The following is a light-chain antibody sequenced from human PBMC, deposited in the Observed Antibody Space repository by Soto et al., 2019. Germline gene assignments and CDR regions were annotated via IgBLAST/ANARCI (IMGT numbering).Light chain of an antibody. V-gene: IGLV1-40*01. CDR1: RSNIGAGYD. J-gene: IGLJ2*01. CDR3: QSYDSSLSGDVV. Sequence: QSVLTQPPSVSGAPGQRVTISCTGSRSNIGAGYDVHWYQQLPGTAPKLLIYDNTNRPSGVPDRFSGSKSGTSASLAITGLQAEDEADYYCQSYDSSLSGDVVFGGGTKVTVL. CDR2: DNT.